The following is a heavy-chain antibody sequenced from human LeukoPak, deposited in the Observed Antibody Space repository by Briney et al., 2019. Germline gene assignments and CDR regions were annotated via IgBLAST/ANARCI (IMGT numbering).Heavy chain of an antibody. CDR3: ARDGATRPIPLEWLSDNWFDP. J-gene: IGHJ5*02. D-gene: IGHD3-3*01. CDR2: ISSSGSTI. CDR1: GFTFSDYY. Sequence: PGGSLRLSCAASGFTFSDYYMSWIRQAPGKGLEWVSYISSSGSTIYYADSVKGRFTISRDNAKNSLYLQMNSLRAEDTAVYYCARDGATRPIPLEWLSDNWFDPWGQGTLVTVSS. V-gene: IGHV3-11*04.